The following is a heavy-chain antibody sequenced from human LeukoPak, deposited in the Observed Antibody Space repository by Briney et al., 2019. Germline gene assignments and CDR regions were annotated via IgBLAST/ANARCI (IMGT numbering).Heavy chain of an antibody. CDR1: GFTVSNDY. CDR2: IYGGGST. J-gene: IGHJ4*02. CDR3: TRLLPSSHHFFDS. V-gene: IGHV3-53*01. D-gene: IGHD6-6*01. Sequence: GGSLRRSCAVSGFTVSNDYMSWVRQAPGQGLEWVSVIYGGGSTYYADSVRGRFTISRDNSENTLYLQMDSLRAEDTAVYYCTRLLPSSHHFFDSWGQGTLVTVSS.